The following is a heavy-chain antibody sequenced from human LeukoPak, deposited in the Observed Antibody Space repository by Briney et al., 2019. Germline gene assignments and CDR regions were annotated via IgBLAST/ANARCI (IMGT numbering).Heavy chain of an antibody. CDR1: GGSISSYY. Sequence: SETLSLTCTVSGGSISSYYWSWIRQPPGKGLEWIGYISYSGSTNYNPSLKSRVTISVDTSKNQFSLKLSSVTAADTAVYYCARADPGPYYDFWSGYYTGFWFDPWGQGTLVTVSS. J-gene: IGHJ5*02. D-gene: IGHD3-3*01. CDR3: ARADPGPYYDFWSGYYTGFWFDP. CDR2: ISYSGST. V-gene: IGHV4-59*01.